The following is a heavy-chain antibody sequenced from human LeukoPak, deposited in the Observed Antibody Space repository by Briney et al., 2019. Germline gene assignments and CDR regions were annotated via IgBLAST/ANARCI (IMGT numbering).Heavy chain of an antibody. Sequence: GGSLRLSCAASGFTVSSNYMSWVRQAPGKGLEWVSVIYSGGSTYFADSVKGRFTISRDNSKNTVYLQMNSLGAEDTAVYYCARVKYSDSSGYYYGAFDIWGQGTMVTVSS. CDR1: GFTVSSNY. J-gene: IGHJ3*02. D-gene: IGHD3-22*01. CDR2: IYSGGST. V-gene: IGHV3-53*01. CDR3: ARVKYSDSSGYYYGAFDI.